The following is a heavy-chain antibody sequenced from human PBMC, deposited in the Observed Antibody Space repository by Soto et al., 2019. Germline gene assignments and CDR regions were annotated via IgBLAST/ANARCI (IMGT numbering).Heavy chain of an antibody. J-gene: IGHJ4*02. CDR3: ARVRAGIAAAGHFDY. CDR1: GGSISSSKW. CDR2: IYHSGST. D-gene: IGHD6-13*01. Sequence: VQLEESGPGLVKPSGTLSLTCAVSGGSISSSKWWSWVRQPPRKGLEWIGEIYHSGSTNNNPSLNSRDTISVDKSKNQFSLKLSSVTAADTAVYYCARVRAGIAAAGHFDYWGQGTLVTVSS. V-gene: IGHV4-4*02.